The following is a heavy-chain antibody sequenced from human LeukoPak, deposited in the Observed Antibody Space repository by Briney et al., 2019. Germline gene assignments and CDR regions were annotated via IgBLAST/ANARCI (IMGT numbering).Heavy chain of an antibody. CDR3: AREGNPEVGATFDY. Sequence: ASVTVSCKASGYTFTSYYMHWVRQAPGPGLEWMGIINPSGGSTSYAQKFQGRVTMTRDMSTSTVYMELSSLRSEDTAVYYCAREGNPEVGATFDYWGQGTLVTVSS. J-gene: IGHJ4*02. CDR2: INPSGGST. V-gene: IGHV1-46*01. CDR1: GYTFTSYY. D-gene: IGHD1-26*01.